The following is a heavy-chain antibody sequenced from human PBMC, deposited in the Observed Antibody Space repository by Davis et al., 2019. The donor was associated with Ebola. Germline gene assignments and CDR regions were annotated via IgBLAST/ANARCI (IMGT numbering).Heavy chain of an antibody. CDR2: ISYDGSNK. CDR1: GFTFSSYA. J-gene: IGHJ4*02. CDR3: ARVRSYYGDSDY. D-gene: IGHD4-17*01. V-gene: IGHV3-30-3*01. Sequence: GESLKISCAASGFTFSSYAMHWVRQAPGKGLEWVEVISYDGSNKYYADSVKGRFTISRDNSKNTLYLQMNSLRAEDTAVYYCARVRSYYGDSDYWGQGTLVTVSS.